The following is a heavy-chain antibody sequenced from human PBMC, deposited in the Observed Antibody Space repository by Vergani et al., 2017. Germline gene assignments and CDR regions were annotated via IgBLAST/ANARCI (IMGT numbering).Heavy chain of an antibody. CDR3: AKDTMIVVVKPVMDV. V-gene: IGHV3-48*02. J-gene: IGHJ6*02. D-gene: IGHD3-22*01. CDR1: GFTFSSYS. CDR2: ISSSSSTI. Sequence: EVQLVESGGGLVQPGGSLRLSCAASGFTFSSYSMNWVRQAPGKGLEWVSYISSSSSTIYYADSVKGRFTISRDNAKNSLYLQMNSLRDEDTAVYYCAKDTMIVVVKPVMDVWGQGTTVTVSS.